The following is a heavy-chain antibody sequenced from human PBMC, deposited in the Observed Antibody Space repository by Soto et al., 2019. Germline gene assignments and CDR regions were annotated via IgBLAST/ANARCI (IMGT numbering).Heavy chain of an antibody. CDR3: ARAGTSHYYYYGMEV. V-gene: IGHV1-69*13. CDR2: IIPIFGTA. J-gene: IGHJ6*01. Sequence: ASVKVSCKASGCTFSSYAISWVRQAPGQGLEWMGGIIPIFGTANYAQKFQGRVTITADESTSTAYMELSSLRSEDTAVYYCARAGTSHYYYYGMEVWGQATTVNVS. CDR1: GCTFSSYA.